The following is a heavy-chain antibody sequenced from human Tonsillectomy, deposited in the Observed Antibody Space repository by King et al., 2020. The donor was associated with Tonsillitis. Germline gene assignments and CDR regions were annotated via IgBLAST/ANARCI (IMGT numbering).Heavy chain of an antibody. V-gene: IGHV2-5*01. Sequence: TLKESGPTLVKPTQTLTLTCTFSGFSLSTSGVGVGWIRQPPGKALEWLALIYWKDDKRYSPSLKSRLTITKDTSKNEAVLTMTNMDPVDTATYYCAHRSGADYGDYWGVGAFDIWGQGTMVTVSS. D-gene: IGHD4-17*01. CDR3: AHRSGADYGDYWGVGAFDI. CDR2: IYWKDDK. CDR1: GFSLSTSGVG. J-gene: IGHJ3*02.